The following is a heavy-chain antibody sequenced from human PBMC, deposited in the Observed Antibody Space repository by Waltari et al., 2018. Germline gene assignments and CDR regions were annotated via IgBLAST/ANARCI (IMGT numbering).Heavy chain of an antibody. V-gene: IGHV3-30*18. Sequence: QVQLVESGGGVVQPGRSLRLSCAASGFTFSSYGMHWVRQAPGKGLEWVAVISYDGSNKYYADSVKGRFTISRDNSKNTLYLQMNSLRAEDTAVYYCAKGDSSIAARPCVYWGQGTLVTVSS. CDR1: GFTFSSYG. CDR3: AKGDSSIAARPCVY. CDR2: ISYDGSNK. D-gene: IGHD6-6*01. J-gene: IGHJ4*02.